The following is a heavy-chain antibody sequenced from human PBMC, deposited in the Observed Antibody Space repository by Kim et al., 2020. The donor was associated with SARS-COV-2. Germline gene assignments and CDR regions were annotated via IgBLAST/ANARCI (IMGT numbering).Heavy chain of an antibody. CDR2: INSDGSST. D-gene: IGHD6-19*01. J-gene: IGHJ4*02. CDR1: GFTFSSYW. Sequence: GGSLRLSCAASGFTFSSYWMHWVRQAPGKGLVWVSRINSDGSSTSYADSVKGRFTISRDNAKNTLYLQMNSLRAEDTAVYYCARAPGRGWYGGGNFDYWGQGTLVTVSS. V-gene: IGHV3-74*01. CDR3: ARAPGRGWYGGGNFDY.